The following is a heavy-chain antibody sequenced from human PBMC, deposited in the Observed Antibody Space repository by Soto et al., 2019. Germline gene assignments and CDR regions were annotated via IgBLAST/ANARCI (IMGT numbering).Heavy chain of an antibody. CDR2: ISSSGSTI. CDR1: GFTFSDYY. Sequence: GGSLRLSCAASGFTFSDYYMSWIRQAPGKGLEWVSYISSSGSTIYYADSVKGRFTISRDNSKNMLYLQMNSLRGDDTGVYYCAKGAGFDFWSSISHQLDPWGQGTLVTVSS. V-gene: IGHV3-11*01. D-gene: IGHD3-3*01. J-gene: IGHJ5*02. CDR3: AKGAGFDFWSSISHQLDP.